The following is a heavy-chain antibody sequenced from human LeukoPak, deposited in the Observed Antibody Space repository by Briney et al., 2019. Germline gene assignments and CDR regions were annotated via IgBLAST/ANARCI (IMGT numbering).Heavy chain of an antibody. Sequence: ETLSLTCAVYGGSFSGYYWSWVRQAPGKGLEWVANINQDGSERFYVDSVKGRFTISRDNPKKSLYLQMNSLRDEDTAVYYCARAYWGSVDYWGQGTLVPVSS. D-gene: IGHD7-27*01. V-gene: IGHV3-7*03. CDR1: GGSFSGYY. CDR2: INQDGSER. J-gene: IGHJ4*02. CDR3: ARAYWGSVDY.